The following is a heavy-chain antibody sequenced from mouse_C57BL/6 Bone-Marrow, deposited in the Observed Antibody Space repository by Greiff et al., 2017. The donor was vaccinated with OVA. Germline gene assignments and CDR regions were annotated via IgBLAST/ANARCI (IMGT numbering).Heavy chain of an antibody. V-gene: IGHV2-2*01. CDR3: ARHYYGSSYYFDY. J-gene: IGHJ2*01. CDR2: IWSGGST. CDR1: GFSLTSYG. Sequence: VKLQESGPGLVQPSQSLSITCTVSGFSLTSYGVHWVRQSPGKGLEWLGVIWSGGSTDYNAAFISRLSISKDNSKSQVFFKMNSLQADDTAIYYCARHYYGSSYYFDYWGQGTTLTVSS. D-gene: IGHD1-1*01.